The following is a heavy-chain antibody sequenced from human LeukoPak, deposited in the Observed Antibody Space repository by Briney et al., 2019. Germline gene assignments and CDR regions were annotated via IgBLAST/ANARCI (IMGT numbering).Heavy chain of an antibody. D-gene: IGHD6-6*01. V-gene: IGHV3-21*01. CDR3: ARVEYSSSHTVDY. CDR1: GFTFSSYS. Sequence: GGSLRLSCAASGFTFSSYSMNWVRQAPGKGLEWVSSISSSSSYIYYADSVKGRFTISRDNAKNSLYLQMNSLRAEDTAVYYCARVEYSSSHTVDYWGQGTLVTVSS. J-gene: IGHJ4*02. CDR2: ISSSSSYI.